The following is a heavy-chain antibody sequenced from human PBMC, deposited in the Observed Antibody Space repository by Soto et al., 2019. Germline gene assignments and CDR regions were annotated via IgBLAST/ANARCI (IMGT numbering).Heavy chain of an antibody. D-gene: IGHD3-10*01. Sequence: NAWMNWVRQAPGKGLEWVGRIKSKTDGGTTDYAAPVKGRFTISRDDSKNTLYLQMNSLKTEDTAVYYCTTDIITMVRGVNYYFDYWGQGTLVTVSS. J-gene: IGHJ4*02. CDR1: NAW. V-gene: IGHV3-15*07. CDR2: IKSKTDGGTT. CDR3: TTDIITMVRGVNYYFDY.